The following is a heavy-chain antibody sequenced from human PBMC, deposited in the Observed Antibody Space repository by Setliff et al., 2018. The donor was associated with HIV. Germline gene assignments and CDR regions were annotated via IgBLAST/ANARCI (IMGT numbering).Heavy chain of an antibody. CDR1: GYSIRSGYY. J-gene: IGHJ5*02. Sequence: PSETLSLTCAVSGYSIRSGYYRGWIRQSPGKGLEWIGSIFHSGSTYTSPSLRSRVTMSVDTSKNQFSLNLNSVTAADTAVYYCARWMTSRINRRHLRGDWFDPWGQGSLVTVSS. D-gene: IGHD1-1*01. CDR2: IFHSGST. CDR3: ARWMTSRINRRHLRGDWFDP. V-gene: IGHV4-38-2*01.